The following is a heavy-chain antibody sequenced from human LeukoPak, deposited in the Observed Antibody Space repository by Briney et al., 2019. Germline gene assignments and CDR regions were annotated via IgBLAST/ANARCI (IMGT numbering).Heavy chain of an antibody. CDR1: GGTFSIYA. CDR2: IIPILGIA. D-gene: IGHD1-1*01. Sequence: GASVKVSFKASGGTFSIYAISWVRQAPGQGLEWMGRIIPILGIANYAQKFQGRVTITADKSTSTAYMELSSLRSEDTAVYYCASSGVRRFDYWGQGTLVTVSS. V-gene: IGHV1-69*04. J-gene: IGHJ4*02. CDR3: ASSGVRRFDY.